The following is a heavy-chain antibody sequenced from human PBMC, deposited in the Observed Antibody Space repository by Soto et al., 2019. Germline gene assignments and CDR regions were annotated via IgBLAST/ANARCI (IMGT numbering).Heavy chain of an antibody. J-gene: IGHJ6*02. CDR2: IYYSGST. CDR1: GGSFSGYY. V-gene: IGHV4-34*01. D-gene: IGHD3-10*01. CDR3: ARDRYYGSGTFYNFYYGMDV. Sequence: SETLSLTCAVYGGSFSGYYWSWIRQPPGKGLEWIGNIYYSGSTYFNPSLKSRVTISLDTSENQFSLRLSSLTAADTAVYYCARDRYYGSGTFYNFYYGMDVWGQGTTVTVS.